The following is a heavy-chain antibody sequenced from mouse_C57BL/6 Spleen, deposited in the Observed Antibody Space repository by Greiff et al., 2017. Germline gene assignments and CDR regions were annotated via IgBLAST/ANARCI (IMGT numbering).Heavy chain of an antibody. CDR3: AREEGDYDYFDY. Sequence: QVQLQQPGTELVKPGASVKLSCKASGYTFTSYWMHWVKQRPGQGLEWIGNINPSNGGTNYNEKFKSKATLTVDKSSSTAYLQLSSLTSEDSAVYYCAREEGDYDYFDYWGQGTTLTVSS. CDR2: INPSNGGT. D-gene: IGHD2-4*01. V-gene: IGHV1-53*01. CDR1: GYTFTSYW. J-gene: IGHJ2*01.